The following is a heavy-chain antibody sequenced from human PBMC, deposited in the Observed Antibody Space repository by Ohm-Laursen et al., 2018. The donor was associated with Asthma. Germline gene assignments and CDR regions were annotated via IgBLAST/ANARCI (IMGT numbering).Heavy chain of an antibody. J-gene: IGHJ4*02. V-gene: IGHV3-23*01. CDR3: ARADQYCTGGVCSTYYFDY. D-gene: IGHD2-8*02. CDR1: GFTFSSYA. Sequence: SLRLSCAATGFTFSSYAMSWVRQAPGKGLEWVSAISGSGSTIYYADSVKGRFTISRDNAKNSLYLQMNSLRAEDTAVYYCARADQYCTGGVCSTYYFDYWGQGTLVTVSS. CDR2: ISGSGSTI.